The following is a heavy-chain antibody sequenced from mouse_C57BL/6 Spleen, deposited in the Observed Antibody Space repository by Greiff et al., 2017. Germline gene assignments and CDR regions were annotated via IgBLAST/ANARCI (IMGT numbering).Heavy chain of an antibody. CDR1: GYTFTSYW. CDR3: ARSMITTDYYAMDY. CDR2: IDPSDSYT. Sequence: VQLQQPGAELVMPGASVKLSCKASGYTFTSYWMHWVKQRPGQGLEWIGEIDPSDSYTNYNQKFKGKSTLTVDKSSSTAYMQLSSLTSEDSAVYYCARSMITTDYYAMDYWGQGPSVTVSS. J-gene: IGHJ4*01. V-gene: IGHV1-69*01. D-gene: IGHD2-4*01.